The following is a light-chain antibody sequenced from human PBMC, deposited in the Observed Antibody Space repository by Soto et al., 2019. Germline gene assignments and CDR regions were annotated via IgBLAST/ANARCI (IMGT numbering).Light chain of an antibody. J-gene: IGLJ3*02. Sequence: QSALTQPASVSGSPGQSITISCSGTTSDVGGYDVFSWYQQHPGKAPKLMIFEVNQRPSGVSDRFSGYKSGNTASLTISGLHAGDEADYYCCSFAGSSNFWVFGGGTKLTVL. CDR2: EVN. CDR3: CSFAGSSNFWV. V-gene: IGLV2-23*02. CDR1: TSDVGGYDV.